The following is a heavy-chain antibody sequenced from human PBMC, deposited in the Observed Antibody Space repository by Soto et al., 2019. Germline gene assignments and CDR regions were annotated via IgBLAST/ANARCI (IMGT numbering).Heavy chain of an antibody. CDR2: ISGSGGST. V-gene: IGHV3-23*01. J-gene: IGHJ6*02. D-gene: IGHD6-19*01. CDR3: EKDSPHALIAVAGIEITPWGYYGMDA. Sequence: PGGSLRLSCAASGFTFSSYAMSWVRQAPGKGLEWVSAISGSGGSTYYADSVKGRFTISRDNSKNTLYLQMNSLRAEDTAVYYCEKDSPHALIAVAGIEITPWGYYGMDAWGQGMTGTVAS. CDR1: GFTFSSYA.